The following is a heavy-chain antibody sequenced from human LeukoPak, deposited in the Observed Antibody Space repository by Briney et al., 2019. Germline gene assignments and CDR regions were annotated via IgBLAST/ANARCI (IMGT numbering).Heavy chain of an antibody. CDR2: ITSGVNT. Sequence: PGGSLRLSCAASGFTFSSYGVSWVRQAPGKGLEWVSSITSGVNTYYADSVKGRFTISRDNSKNTLYLQMNSLRAEGTAVYYCAKDHSYYYDSSGNAFDIWGQGTMVTVSS. CDR1: GFTFSSYG. V-gene: IGHV3-23*01. CDR3: AKDHSYYYDSSGNAFDI. J-gene: IGHJ3*02. D-gene: IGHD3-22*01.